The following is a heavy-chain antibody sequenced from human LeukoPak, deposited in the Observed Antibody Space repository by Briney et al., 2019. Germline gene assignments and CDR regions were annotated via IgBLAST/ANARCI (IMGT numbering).Heavy chain of an antibody. V-gene: IGHV4-34*01. J-gene: IGHJ1*01. CDR3: AYSSAYQQH. CDR1: RGSFSDFY. Sequence: SETLSLTCAVYRGSFSDFYCSWIRQSPGKGLEWIGEINHSGSTNYNPSLKSRVTISVDTSKNQLSLKLSSLTAADTAVYYCAYSSAYQQHWGQGTLLTVSS. CDR2: INHSGST. D-gene: IGHD3-22*01.